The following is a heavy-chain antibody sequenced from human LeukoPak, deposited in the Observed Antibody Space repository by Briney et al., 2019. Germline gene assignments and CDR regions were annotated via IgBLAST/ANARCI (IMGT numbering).Heavy chain of an antibody. V-gene: IGHV4-34*01. CDR1: GGSFSGYY. J-gene: IGHJ6*03. CDR3: ARESQYYYYYYMDV. Sequence: SETLSLTCAVYGGSFSGYYWSWIRQPPGKGLEWIGTIYYSGSTYYNPSLKSRVTISVGTSKNQFSLKLSSVTAADTAVYYCARESQYYYYYYMDVWGKGATVTVSS. CDR2: IYYSGST.